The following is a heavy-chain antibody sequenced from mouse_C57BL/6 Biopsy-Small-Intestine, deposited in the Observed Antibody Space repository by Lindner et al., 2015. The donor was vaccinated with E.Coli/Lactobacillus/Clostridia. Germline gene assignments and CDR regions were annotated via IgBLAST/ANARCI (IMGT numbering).Heavy chain of an antibody. CDR2: IRSKSNNYAT. CDR3: VRHLYYFDV. J-gene: IGHJ1*03. D-gene: IGHD2-1*01. Sequence: VQLQESGGGLVQPKGSLKLSCAASGFSFNTYAMNWVRQAPGKGLEWVARIRSKSNNYATYYADSVKDRFTISRDDSESMLCLQMNNLKTEDTAMYYCVRHLYYFDVWGTGTTVTVSS. CDR1: GFSFNTYA. V-gene: IGHV10-1*01.